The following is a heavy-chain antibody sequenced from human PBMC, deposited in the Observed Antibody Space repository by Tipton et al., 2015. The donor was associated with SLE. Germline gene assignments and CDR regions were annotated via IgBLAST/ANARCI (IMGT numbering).Heavy chain of an antibody. D-gene: IGHD3-22*01. CDR3: AREGYYDNSGYYPLFDS. J-gene: IGHJ4*01. Sequence: TLSLTCTVSYGSISGYYWSWIRQAPGKGLEWTGYIYDSENTNYNPSLKSRVTISSDTPKNQFSLKLSSVTAADTAVYYCAREGYYDNSGYYPLFDSWGQGILVTVSS. CDR2: IYDSENT. V-gene: IGHV4-59*01. CDR1: YGSISGYY.